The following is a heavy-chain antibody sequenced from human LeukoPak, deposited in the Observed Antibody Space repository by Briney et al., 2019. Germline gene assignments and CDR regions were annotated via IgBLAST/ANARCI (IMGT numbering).Heavy chain of an antibody. Sequence: GASVKVSCKASGYTFTGYYMHWVRQAPGQGLEWMGWINPNSGGTNYAQKFQGWVTMTRDTSISIAYMELSRLRSDDTAVYYCARVLPPVGRTHYSSSPTEWFDPWGQGTLVTVSS. CDR1: GYTFTGYY. J-gene: IGHJ5*02. D-gene: IGHD6-13*01. V-gene: IGHV1-2*04. CDR2: INPNSGGT. CDR3: ARVLPPVGRTHYSSSPTEWFDP.